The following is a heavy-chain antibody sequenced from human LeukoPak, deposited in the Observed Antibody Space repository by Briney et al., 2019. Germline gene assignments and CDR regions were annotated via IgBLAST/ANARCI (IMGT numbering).Heavy chain of an antibody. CDR1: GGTFSSYA. V-gene: IGHV1-69*13. Sequence: VASVKVSCKASGGTFSSYAISWVRQAPGQGLEWMGGIIPIFGTANYAQKFQGRVTITADESTSTAYMELSSLRSEDTAVYYCARRRDGYNLLGIWGQGTLVTVSS. CDR3: ARRRDGYNLLGI. D-gene: IGHD5-24*01. CDR2: IIPIFGTA. J-gene: IGHJ4*02.